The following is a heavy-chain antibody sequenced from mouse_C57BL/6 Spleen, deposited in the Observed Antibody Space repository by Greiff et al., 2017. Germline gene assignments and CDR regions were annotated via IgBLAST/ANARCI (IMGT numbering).Heavy chain of an antibody. V-gene: IGHV1-81*01. CDR3: ARGDAYDYDDGRYFDV. J-gene: IGHJ1*03. CDR1: GYTFTSYG. Sequence: QVQLKQSGAELARPGASVKLSCKASGYTFTSYGISWVKQRTGQGLEWIGEIYPRSGNTYYNEKFKGKATLTADKSSSTACMELRSLTSEDSAVYFCARGDAYDYDDGRYFDVWGTGTTVTVSS. D-gene: IGHD2-4*01. CDR2: IYPRSGNT.